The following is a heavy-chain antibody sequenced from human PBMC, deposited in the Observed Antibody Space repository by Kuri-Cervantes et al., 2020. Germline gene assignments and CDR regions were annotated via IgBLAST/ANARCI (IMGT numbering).Heavy chain of an antibody. V-gene: IGHV1-8*01. CDR3: ARGGYSSSWSNFYYYYYGMDV. CDR1: GYTFTSYD. CDR2: MNPNSGNT. D-gene: IGHD6-13*01. J-gene: IGHJ6*02. Sequence: ASVKVSCKASGYTFTSYDINWVRQATGQGLEWMGWMNPNSGNTGYAQKLQGRVTMTRNTSISTAYMELSSLRSEDTAVYYCARGGYSSSWSNFYYYYYGMDVWGQGTTVTVSS.